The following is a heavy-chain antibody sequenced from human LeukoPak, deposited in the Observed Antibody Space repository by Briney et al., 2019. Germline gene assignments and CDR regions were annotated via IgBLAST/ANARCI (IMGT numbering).Heavy chain of an antibody. Sequence: GGSLRLSCAASGFTFSSFWMNWVRQAPGKGLEWVANIKRDGSEKYYVPSVKGRFTISRDNAKNSLYLQMNSLRAEDTAVYYCAKEGAYPILPYHSWGRGTLVTVS. CDR2: IKRDGSEK. V-gene: IGHV3-7*01. D-gene: IGHD1-26*01. J-gene: IGHJ4*02. CDR3: AKEGAYPILPYHS. CDR1: GFTFSSFW.